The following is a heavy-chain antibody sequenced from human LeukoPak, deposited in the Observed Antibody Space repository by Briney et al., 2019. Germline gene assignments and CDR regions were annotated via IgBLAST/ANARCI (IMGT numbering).Heavy chain of an antibody. V-gene: IGHV4-59*08. CDR3: ARGNTVTRALDV. CDR1: GGSISSYY. D-gene: IGHD4-17*01. CDR2: IYYSGST. Sequence: PSETLSLTCTVSGGSISSYYWSWIRQPPGKGLEWIGYIYYSGSTNYNPSLKSRVTISVDTSKNQFSLKLSSVTAADTAVYYCARGNTVTRALDVWGQGTTVTVSS. J-gene: IGHJ6*02.